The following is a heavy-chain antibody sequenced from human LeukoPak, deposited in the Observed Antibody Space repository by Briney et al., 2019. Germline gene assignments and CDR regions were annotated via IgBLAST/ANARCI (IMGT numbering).Heavy chain of an antibody. CDR2: FDPEDGET. Sequence: ASVKVSCKVSGYTLTELSMHWVRQAPGKGLEWMGGFDPEDGETIYAQKFQGRVTMTEDTSTDTAYMELSSLRSEDTAVYYCATGGYYYYCMDVWGKGTTVTVSS. CDR3: ATGGYYYYCMDV. CDR1: GYTLTELS. J-gene: IGHJ6*03. V-gene: IGHV1-24*01.